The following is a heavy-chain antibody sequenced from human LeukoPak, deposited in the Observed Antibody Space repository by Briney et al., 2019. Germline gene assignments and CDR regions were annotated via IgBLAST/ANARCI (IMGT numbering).Heavy chain of an antibody. CDR1: GASLSTRGDY. J-gene: IGHJ4*02. D-gene: IGHD5-12*01. CDR2: IYYRGNT. Sequence: SETLSLTCTVSGASLSTRGDYWGWVRQPPGNGLEWIGTIYYRGNTYYNPSLEGRVTMSVDTSKNQFSLNVISMTAADTAMYYCASERGYHAKWGQGTLVTVSS. CDR3: ASERGYHAK. V-gene: IGHV4-39*07.